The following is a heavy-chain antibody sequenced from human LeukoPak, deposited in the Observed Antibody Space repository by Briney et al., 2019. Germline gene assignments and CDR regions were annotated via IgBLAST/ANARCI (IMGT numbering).Heavy chain of an antibody. CDR3: ARSNDYGDYYRVLGHFDL. Sequence: SETLSLTCAVSGGSIISSNWWSWVRQPPGKGLEWIGEIYHSGSTNYNPSLKSRVTISVDKSKNQFSLKLSSVTAADTAVYYCARSNDYGDYYRVLGHFDLWGRGTLVTVSS. V-gene: IGHV4-4*02. CDR1: GGSIISSNW. CDR2: IYHSGST. D-gene: IGHD4-17*01. J-gene: IGHJ2*01.